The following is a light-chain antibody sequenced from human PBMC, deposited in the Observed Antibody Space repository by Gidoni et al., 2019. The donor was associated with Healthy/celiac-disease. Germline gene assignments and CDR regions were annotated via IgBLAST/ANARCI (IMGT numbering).Light chain of an antibody. CDR3: QQYGSSPGT. CDR2: GAS. V-gene: IGKV3-20*01. CDR1: QSVSSSD. Sequence: EIVFTQSPGTLSLSPGERATLSCRASQSVSSSDLAWYQQKPGQAPRLLIYGASSRATGIPDRFSGSGSGTDFTLTISRLEPEDFAVYYCQQYGSSPGTFGGGTKVEIK. J-gene: IGKJ4*01.